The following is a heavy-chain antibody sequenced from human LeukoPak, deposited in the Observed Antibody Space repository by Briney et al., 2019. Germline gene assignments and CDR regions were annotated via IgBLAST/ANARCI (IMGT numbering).Heavy chain of an antibody. J-gene: IGHJ4*02. V-gene: IGHV1-69*05. CDR3: ARSNPGVFYGDY. D-gene: IGHD3-9*01. CDR2: IIPIFGTA. Sequence: SVKVSCKASGGTFSSYAISWVRQAPGQGLEWMGGIIPIFGTANYAQKFQGRVTITTDESTSTAYMELSSLRSEDTAVYYCARSNPGVFYGDYWGQGTLDTVSS. CDR1: GGTFSSYA.